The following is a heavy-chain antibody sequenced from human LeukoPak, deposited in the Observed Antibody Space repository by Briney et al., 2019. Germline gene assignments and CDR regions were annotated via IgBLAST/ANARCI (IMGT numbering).Heavy chain of an antibody. CDR3: AKGGYYSDSAFDY. J-gene: IGHJ4*02. CDR1: GFTFSPST. Sequence: GGSLRLSCAASGFTFSPSTMNWVRQAPGKGLEWVSSISGSSTFIHYADSVKGRFTISRDNARNSLFLQVNSLRAEDTAVYYCAKGGYYSDSAFDYWGQGTLVTVSS. D-gene: IGHD3-22*01. V-gene: IGHV3-21*04. CDR2: ISGSSTFI.